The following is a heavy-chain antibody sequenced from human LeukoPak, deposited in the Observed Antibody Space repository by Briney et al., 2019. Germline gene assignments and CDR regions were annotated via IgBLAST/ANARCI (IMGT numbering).Heavy chain of an antibody. V-gene: IGHV1-18*01. Sequence: GASVKVSCKASGYTFTSYAMHWVRQAPGQGLEWMGWISAYNGNTNYAQKLQGRVTMTTDTSTSTAYMELRSLRSDDTAVYYCARDLVIAAGLSPYYYYGMDVWGQGTTVTVSS. CDR2: ISAYNGNT. CDR1: GYTFTSYA. D-gene: IGHD6-13*01. CDR3: ARDLVIAAGLSPYYYYGMDV. J-gene: IGHJ6*02.